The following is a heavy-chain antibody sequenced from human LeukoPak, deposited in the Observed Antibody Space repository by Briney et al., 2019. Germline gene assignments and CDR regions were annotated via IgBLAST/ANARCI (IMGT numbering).Heavy chain of an antibody. CDR1: GFTFVTSS. CDR3: ARERSTGFDD. V-gene: IGHV3-23*01. CDR2: ITDSGGNT. D-gene: IGHD7-27*01. J-gene: IGHJ4*02. Sequence: GGSLRLSCAASGFTFVTSSMSWVRQAPGKGLEWVSSITDSGGNTFYADSVKGRFTVSRDNSKNTLYLQMTSLRAEDTAIYYCARERSTGFDDLGQGSLVTVSS.